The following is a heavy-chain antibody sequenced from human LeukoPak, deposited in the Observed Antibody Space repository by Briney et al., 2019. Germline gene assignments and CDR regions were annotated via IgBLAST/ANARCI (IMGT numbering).Heavy chain of an antibody. CDR3: ARRGVIQRIISWFDP. V-gene: IGHV4-34*01. D-gene: IGHD1-1*01. J-gene: IGHJ5*02. CDR1: GGSFSGYY. CDR2: INHSGST. Sequence: SETLSLTCAVYGGSFSGYYWGWIRQPPGKGLEWIGEINHSGSTNYNPSLKSRVTIPVDTSKNQFSLKLSSVTAADTAVYYCARRGVIQRIISWFDPWGQGTLVTVSS.